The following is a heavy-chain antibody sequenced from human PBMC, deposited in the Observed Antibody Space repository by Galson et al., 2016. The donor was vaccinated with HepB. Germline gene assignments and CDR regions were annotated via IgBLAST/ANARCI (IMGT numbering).Heavy chain of an antibody. CDR3: ARFNWNYAAYYFGY. D-gene: IGHD1-7*01. V-gene: IGHV3-30-3*01. CDR2: IASDGGTK. CDR1: GFTFSNYA. J-gene: IGHJ4*02. Sequence: SLRLSCAVSGFTFSNYALHWVRQAPGKGLYWVAVIASDGGTKYYADSVKGRFTISRDLSKNTLYLQMNSLRAEDTAVYYCARFNWNYAAYYFGYWGQGTLVTVSS.